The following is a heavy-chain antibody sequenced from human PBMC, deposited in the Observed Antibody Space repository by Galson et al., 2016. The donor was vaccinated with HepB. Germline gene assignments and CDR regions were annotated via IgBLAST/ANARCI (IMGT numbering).Heavy chain of an antibody. CDR1: GLTFNNYA. V-gene: IGHV3-49*03. CDR2: ISSKAYGGTT. CDR3: TDGGGIAAAARGLNH. Sequence: SLRLSCAASGLTFNNYAMHWFRQAPGKGLEWVGFISSKAYGGTTEFAASVKDRFTISRDDSKSIAYLQMNSLKIEDTAVYYCTDGGGIAAAARGLNHWGQGTLVTVSS. D-gene: IGHD6-13*01. J-gene: IGHJ5*02.